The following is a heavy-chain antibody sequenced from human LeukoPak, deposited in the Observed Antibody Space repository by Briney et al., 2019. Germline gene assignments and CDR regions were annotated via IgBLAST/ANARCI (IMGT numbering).Heavy chain of an antibody. CDR1: GINFADYA. V-gene: IGHV3-43*02. CDR3: AKESGKFDY. Sequence: GGSLRLSCVVSGINFADYAMHWVRQPPGKGLEWVSLISADGGSTFSADSVKGRFSISRDNSKNSLYLQMNSLRSEDTAMYYWAKESGKFDYWGQGTLVAVSS. CDR2: ISADGGST. J-gene: IGHJ4*02.